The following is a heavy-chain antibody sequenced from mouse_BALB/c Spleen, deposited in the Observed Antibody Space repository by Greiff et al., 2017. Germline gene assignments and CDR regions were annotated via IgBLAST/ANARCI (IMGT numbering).Heavy chain of an antibody. D-gene: IGHD1-1*01. V-gene: IGHV3-8*02. Sequence: EVKLQESGPSLVKPSQTLSLTCSVTGDSITSGYWNWIRKFPGNKLEYMGYISYSGSTYYNPSLKSRISITRDTSKNQYYLQLNSVTTEDTATYYCARGYYYGSSGAWFAYWGQGTLVTVSA. J-gene: IGHJ3*01. CDR3: ARGYYYGSSGAWFAY. CDR1: GDSITSGY. CDR2: ISYSGST.